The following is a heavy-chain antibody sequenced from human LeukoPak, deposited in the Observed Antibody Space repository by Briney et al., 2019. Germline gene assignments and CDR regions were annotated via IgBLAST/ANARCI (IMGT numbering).Heavy chain of an antibody. CDR1: GGSISSSSYY. CDR2: VYSRGRT. Sequence: PSETLSLTCTVSGGSISSSSYYWGWIRQPPGKGLEWIGSVYSRGRTYYNPSLTSRVTISVDTSKNQFSLKLSSVTAADTAVYYCARHKDYYYSYMDVWGKGTTVTISS. V-gene: IGHV4-39*01. J-gene: IGHJ6*03. CDR3: ARHKDYYYSYMDV.